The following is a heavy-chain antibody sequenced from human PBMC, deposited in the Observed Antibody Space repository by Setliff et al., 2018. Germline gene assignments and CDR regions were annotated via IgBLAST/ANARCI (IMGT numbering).Heavy chain of an antibody. CDR2: IDQSGST. D-gene: IGHD6-13*01. CDR1: GDSFSGYF. Sequence: KPSETLSLTCAVYGDSFSGYFWTWIRQPPGKGLEWIGDIDQSGSTNYNPSLKSRLTISVDTSKNQFSLSLSSVTAADTAVYYCAGGAFGSRWYVRPWFGPWGQGTLVTVSS. CDR3: AGGAFGSRWYVRPWFGP. V-gene: IGHV4-34*01. J-gene: IGHJ5*02.